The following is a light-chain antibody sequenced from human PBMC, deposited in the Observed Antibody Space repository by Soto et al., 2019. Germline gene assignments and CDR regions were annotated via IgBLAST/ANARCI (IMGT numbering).Light chain of an antibody. J-gene: IGKJ4*01. CDR3: QQYHAWPPGT. CDR1: QSVETF. Sequence: DIVMTQSPAILSVSPGERATLSCRASQSVETFLAWFQHKAGQAPRLLIFGASTRAAGVPARFSGGGSGTEFTLTIGSLRSEDFAVYFCQQYHAWPPGTFGGGTKVDIK. CDR2: GAS. V-gene: IGKV3-15*01.